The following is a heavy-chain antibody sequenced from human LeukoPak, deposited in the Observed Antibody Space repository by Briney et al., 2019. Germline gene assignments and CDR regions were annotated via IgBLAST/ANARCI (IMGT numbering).Heavy chain of an antibody. D-gene: IGHD6-6*01. J-gene: IGHJ4*02. V-gene: IGHV1-18*01. CDR2: ISAYNGNT. CDR3: ATTIGARLMYFDY. Sequence: GASVKVSCKASGYTFTSYGISWVRQAPGQGLEWMGWISAYNGNTNYTQNLQGRVTMTTDTSTSTACMEVRSLRSDDTAVYYCATTIGARLMYFDYWGQGTLVTVSS. CDR1: GYTFTSYG.